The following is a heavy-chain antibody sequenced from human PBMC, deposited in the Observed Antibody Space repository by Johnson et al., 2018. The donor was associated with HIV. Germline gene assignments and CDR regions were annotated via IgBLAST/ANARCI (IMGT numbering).Heavy chain of an antibody. CDR1: GFTVSSNY. Sequence: VQLVESGGGLIQPGGSLRLSCAASGFTVSSNYMSWVRQAPGKGLEWVSVVYSGGSNKYYADSVKGRFTISRDNSKNTLYLQMNSLRAEDTAVYYCARDWVIGDAFDIWGQGTKVTVSS. J-gene: IGHJ3*02. D-gene: IGHD2-21*01. V-gene: IGHV3-66*03. CDR2: VYSGGSNK. CDR3: ARDWVIGDAFDI.